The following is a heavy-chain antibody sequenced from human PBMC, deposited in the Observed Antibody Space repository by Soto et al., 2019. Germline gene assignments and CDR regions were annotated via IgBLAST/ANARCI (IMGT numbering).Heavy chain of an antibody. CDR1: GYTFSDFL. Sequence: VQLVESGGGLVQPGGSLRLSCAASGYTFSDFLMHWVRQVPGKGLVWVSRINNDGSTTDYADSVKGRFTISRDNAKNTLYLQMNNLRAEDTAVYYCARDGWAVAENWGRGTLVTVSS. CDR2: INNDGSTT. CDR3: ARDGWAVAEN. V-gene: IGHV3-74*01. D-gene: IGHD6-19*01. J-gene: IGHJ4*02.